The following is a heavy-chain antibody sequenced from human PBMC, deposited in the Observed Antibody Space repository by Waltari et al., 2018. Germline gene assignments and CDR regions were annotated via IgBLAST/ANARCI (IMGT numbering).Heavy chain of an antibody. D-gene: IGHD3-3*01. CDR2: IYHSGST. CDR3: AREMTSVTIFGVVINPFDY. V-gene: IGHV4-38-2*02. CDR1: GYSISSGYY. Sequence: QVQLQESGPGLVKPSETLSLTCAVSGYSISSGYYWGCIRQPPGKGLEWIGSIYHSGSTYYNPSLKSRVTISVDTSKNQFSLKLSSVTAADTAVYYCAREMTSVTIFGVVINPFDYWGQGTLVTVSS. J-gene: IGHJ4*02.